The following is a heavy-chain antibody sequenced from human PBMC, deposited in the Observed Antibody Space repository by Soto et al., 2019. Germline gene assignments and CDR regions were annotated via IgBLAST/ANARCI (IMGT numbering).Heavy chain of an antibody. D-gene: IGHD3-22*01. CDR3: ARERRYDSSGYYFPIDY. CDR1: GYDFNKYW. V-gene: IGHV5-51*01. J-gene: IGHJ4*02. Sequence: PGESLKISCKGSGYDFNKYWIGWVRQTPGKGLEWMGIIFPGDSETKYSPSFKGQVTVSVDPSTTTAYLQWNSVRASDSALYYCARERRYDSSGYYFPIDYWGQGTLVTVSS. CDR2: IFPGDSET.